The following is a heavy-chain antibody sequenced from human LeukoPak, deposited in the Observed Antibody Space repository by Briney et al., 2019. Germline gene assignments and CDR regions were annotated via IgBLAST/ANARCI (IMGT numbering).Heavy chain of an antibody. D-gene: IGHD2-2*01. CDR1: GGSISSGGYY. Sequence: SQTLSLTCTVSGGSISSGGYYWSWSRQHPGKGLEWIGYSYYSGSTYYNPSLKSRVTISVDTSKNQFSLKLSSVTATDTAVYYCARDIVVVPAARGWFDPWGQGTLVTVSS. J-gene: IGHJ5*02. CDR2: SYYSGST. CDR3: ARDIVVVPAARGWFDP. V-gene: IGHV4-31*03.